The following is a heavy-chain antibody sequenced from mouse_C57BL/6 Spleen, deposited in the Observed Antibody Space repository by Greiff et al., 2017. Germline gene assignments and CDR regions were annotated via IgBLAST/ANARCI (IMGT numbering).Heavy chain of an antibody. CDR3: ARYGYYDGYSGAMDY. D-gene: IGHD2-3*01. CDR1: GYTFTSYW. Sequence: VQLQQSGAELVKPGASVKMSCKASGYTFTSYWITWVKQRPGQGLEWIGDIYPGSGSTNYNEKFKSKATLTVDTSSSTAYMQLSSLTSEDSAVYYCARYGYYDGYSGAMDYWGQGTSVTVSS. V-gene: IGHV1-55*01. J-gene: IGHJ4*01. CDR2: IYPGSGST.